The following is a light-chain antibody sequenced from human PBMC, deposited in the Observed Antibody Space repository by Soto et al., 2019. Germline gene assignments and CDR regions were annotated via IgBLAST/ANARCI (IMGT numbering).Light chain of an antibody. CDR1: SSNIGAGYD. Sequence: QSVLTQPPSVSGAPGQRVTISCTGSSSNIGAGYDVHWYQQLPGTAPKLLIHGNSNRPSGVPDRFSGSKSGTSASLAITGLRAEDEADYYCQSSDSSLSGAVFGGGTKLTVL. CDR2: GNS. CDR3: QSSDSSLSGAV. V-gene: IGLV1-40*01. J-gene: IGLJ2*01.